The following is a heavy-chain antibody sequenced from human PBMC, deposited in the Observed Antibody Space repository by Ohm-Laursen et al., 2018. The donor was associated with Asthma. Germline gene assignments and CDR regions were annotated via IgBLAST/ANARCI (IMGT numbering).Heavy chain of an antibody. J-gene: IGHJ4*02. V-gene: IGHV3-23*01. CDR3: AKDKDAGTHPYSSSWFDY. Sequence: SLRLSCTASGFTFSSYAMSWVRQAPGKGLEWVSAISGSGGSTYYADSVKGRFTISRDNSKNTLYLQMNSLRAEDTAVYYCAKDKDAGTHPYSSSWFDYWGQGTLVTVSS. CDR1: GFTFSSYA. D-gene: IGHD6-13*01. CDR2: ISGSGGST.